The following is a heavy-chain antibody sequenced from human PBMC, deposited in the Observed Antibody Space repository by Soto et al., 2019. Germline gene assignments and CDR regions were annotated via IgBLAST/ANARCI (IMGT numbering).Heavy chain of an antibody. CDR1: GFTFSSYA. CDR2: ISGSGGST. D-gene: IGHD3-3*01. CDR3: AKEEGFLDYYYYGMDV. Sequence: LRLSCAASGFTFSSYAMSWVRQAPGKGLEWVSAISGSGGSTYYADSVKGRFTISRDNSKNTLYLQTNSLRAEDTAVYYCAKEEGFLDYYYYGMDVWGQGTTVTVSS. J-gene: IGHJ6*02. V-gene: IGHV3-23*01.